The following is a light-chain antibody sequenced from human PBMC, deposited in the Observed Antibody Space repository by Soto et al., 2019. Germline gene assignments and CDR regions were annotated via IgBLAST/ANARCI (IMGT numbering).Light chain of an antibody. J-gene: IGKJ3*01. V-gene: IGKV1-13*02. CDR2: GAS. CDR3: QQCKREPFT. Sequence: AIQLTQSPSSLSESVGDRVSITCRASQGISSALAWYQQKPGKAPKLLIYGASNLESGVPSRFSGSVSGTDFTLTISSLRPEDCATFYCQQCKREPFTFGPGTKVEIK. CDR1: QGISSA.